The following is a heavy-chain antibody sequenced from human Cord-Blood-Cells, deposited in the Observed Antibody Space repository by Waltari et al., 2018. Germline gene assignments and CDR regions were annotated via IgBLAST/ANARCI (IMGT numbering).Heavy chain of an antibody. CDR1: GFTFSSYW. V-gene: IGHV3-74*01. J-gene: IGHJ3*02. CDR2: INSDGSST. CDR3: AKLRMAAAAHDAFDI. Sequence: EVQLVESGGGLVQPGGSLRLSCSASGFTFSSYWMHWFGQAPGKGLVCVSRINSDGSSTSYADSVKGRFTISRDNAKNTLYLQMNSLRAEDTAVYYCAKLRMAAAAHDAFDIWGQGTMVTVSS. D-gene: IGHD6-13*01.